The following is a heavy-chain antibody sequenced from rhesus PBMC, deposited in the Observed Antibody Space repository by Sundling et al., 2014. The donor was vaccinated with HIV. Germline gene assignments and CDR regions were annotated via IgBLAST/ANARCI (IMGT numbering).Heavy chain of an antibody. CDR2: FYGSRSTT. Sequence: QLQLQESGPGLVKPSETLSVTCAVSGGSISSSFWSWIRRAPGKGLEWIGYFYGSRSTTNYNPSLESRVTISRDTSRNQFSLKLNSVTAADTAVYYCAREGAYGGRSFDSWGQGVLVTVSS. V-gene: IGHV4-169*02. CDR1: GGSISSSF. CDR3: AREGAYGGRSFDS. J-gene: IGHJ4*01. D-gene: IGHD6-19*01.